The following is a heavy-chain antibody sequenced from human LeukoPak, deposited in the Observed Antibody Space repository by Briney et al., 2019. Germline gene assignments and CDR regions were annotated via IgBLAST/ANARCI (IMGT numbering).Heavy chain of an antibody. V-gene: IGHV3-30*04. CDR3: ARAEQLLLDY. J-gene: IGHJ4*02. D-gene: IGHD6-6*01. CDR2: ISYDGSIK. CDR1: GFTFSSYA. Sequence: GGSLRLSCAASGFTFSSYAMHWVRQAPGKGLEWVAVISYDGSIKYYADSVKGRFTISRDNSKNTLYLQMNSLRAEDTAVYYCARAEQLLLDYWGQGTLVTVSS.